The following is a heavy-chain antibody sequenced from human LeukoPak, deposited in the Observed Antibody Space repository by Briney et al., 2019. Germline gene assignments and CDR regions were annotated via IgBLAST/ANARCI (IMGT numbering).Heavy chain of an antibody. J-gene: IGHJ5*02. V-gene: IGHV4-34*01. CDR3: ARVPGGALNWFDP. Sequence: KPSETLSLTCTVSGGSITNYYWSWIRQPPGKGLEWIGEINHSGSTNYNPSLKSRVTISVDTSKNQFSLKLSSVTAADTAVYYCARVPGGALNWFDPWGQGTLVTVSS. CDR1: GGSITNYY. CDR2: INHSGST. D-gene: IGHD1-1*01.